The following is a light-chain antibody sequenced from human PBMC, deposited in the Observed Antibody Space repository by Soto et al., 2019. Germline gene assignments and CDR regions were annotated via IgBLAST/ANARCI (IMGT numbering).Light chain of an antibody. CDR1: QNINNY. V-gene: IGKV1-33*01. CDR3: QQYENLPT. Sequence: DIQITQSPSSLSASVGYRFTITCQASQNINNYLNWYQQKPGRAPKLLIYDASNLEAGVPSRFRGSGSGTDFTFTISRLRPEDIATYYCQQYENLPTFGQGTRREIK. J-gene: IGKJ5*01. CDR2: DAS.